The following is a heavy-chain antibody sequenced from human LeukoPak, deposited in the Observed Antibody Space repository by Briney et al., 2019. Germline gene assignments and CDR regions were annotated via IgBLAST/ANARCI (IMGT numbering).Heavy chain of an antibody. Sequence: PGGSLRLSCAASGFTFSSYWMHWVRQAPGKGLVGVSRINDDGRSTSYADSVKGRFTISRDNAKNTLYLQMNSLRAEDTAVYYCAKGFRGFDPWGQGTLVTVSS. CDR1: GFTFSSYW. V-gene: IGHV3-74*01. J-gene: IGHJ5*02. CDR3: AKGFRGFDP. CDR2: INDDGRST.